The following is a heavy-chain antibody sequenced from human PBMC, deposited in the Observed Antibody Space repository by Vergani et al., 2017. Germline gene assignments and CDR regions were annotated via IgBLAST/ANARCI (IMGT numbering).Heavy chain of an antibody. V-gene: IGHV3-30*03. CDR3: VRGGRGDHGDFWSRLGP. CDR1: EFTFSNYA. D-gene: IGHD3-3*01. Sequence: VQLLESGGGLVQPGGSLRLTCAASEFTFSNYAMNWVRQAPGKGPEWVAVISNDGGNKYYADSVKGRFTIYKDNTVDMLSLQMNSLRPDDTAVYYCVRGGRGDHGDFWSRLGPWGQGTRVIVSS. J-gene: IGHJ5*02. CDR2: ISNDGGNK.